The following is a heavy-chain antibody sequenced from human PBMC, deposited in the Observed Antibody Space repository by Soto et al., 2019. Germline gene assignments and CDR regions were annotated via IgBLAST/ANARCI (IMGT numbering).Heavy chain of an antibody. CDR1: GFTFSSYG. J-gene: IGHJ6*02. Sequence: GGSLRLSCAASGFTFSSYGMHWVRQAPGKGLEWVAVIWYDGSNKYYADSVKGRFTISRDNSKNTLYLQMNSLRAEDTAVYYCARDYYDSSGYYLENGMDVWGQGTTVTVSS. D-gene: IGHD3-22*01. CDR2: IWYDGSNK. CDR3: ARDYYDSSGYYLENGMDV. V-gene: IGHV3-33*01.